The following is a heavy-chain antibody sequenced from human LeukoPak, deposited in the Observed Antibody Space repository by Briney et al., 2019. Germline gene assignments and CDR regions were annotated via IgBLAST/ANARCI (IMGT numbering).Heavy chain of an antibody. V-gene: IGHV1-3*01. CDR3: ARDLSMITFGGVIVD. D-gene: IGHD3-16*02. Sequence: EASVKVSCKASGYTFTSYAMHWVRQAPGQRLEWMGWINAGNGNTKYSQKFQGRVTITRDTSASTAYMELSSLRSEDTAVYYCARDLSMITFGGVIVDWGQGTLVTVSS. J-gene: IGHJ4*02. CDR1: GYTFTSYA. CDR2: INAGNGNT.